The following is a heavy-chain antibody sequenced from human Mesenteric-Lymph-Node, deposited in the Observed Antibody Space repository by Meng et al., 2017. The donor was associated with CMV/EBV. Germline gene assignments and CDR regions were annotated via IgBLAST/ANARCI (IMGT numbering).Heavy chain of an antibody. Sequence: ASVKVSCKASGYTFSNYDISWVRHATGQGLEWLGWINPNSGNTVYTEKFQGRLTMTRNTSISTAYMELSSLRSEDTGMYYCVENTYNYDNSGYSLDYWGQGTLVTVSS. CDR2: INPNSGNT. CDR1: GYTFSNYD. CDR3: VENTYNYDNSGYSLDY. J-gene: IGHJ4*02. V-gene: IGHV1-8*01. D-gene: IGHD3-22*01.